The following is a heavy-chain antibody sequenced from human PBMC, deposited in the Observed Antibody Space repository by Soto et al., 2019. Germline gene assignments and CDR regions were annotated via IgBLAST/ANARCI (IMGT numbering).Heavy chain of an antibody. J-gene: IGHJ6*02. V-gene: IGHV3-11*01. Sequence: QVQLVESGGDLVKPGESLRLSCSASGLTLSDFYMSWVRQAPGKGLEWLSYISRDSSDIYYADSVKGRLTISRDNARNSLYLEMSGLRDDDTAVYYCARGHRGLEVWGQGTTVTVSS. CDR1: GLTLSDFY. CDR2: ISRDSSDI. CDR3: ARGHRGLEV.